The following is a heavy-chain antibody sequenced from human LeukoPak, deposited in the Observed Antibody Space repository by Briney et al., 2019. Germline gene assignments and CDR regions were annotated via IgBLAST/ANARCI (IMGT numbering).Heavy chain of an antibody. D-gene: IGHD6-6*01. J-gene: IGHJ4*02. CDR3: AKVPMYSSSSGPFDY. CDR1: GFTFSSYG. Sequence: PGGSLRLSCAASGFTFSSYGMHWVRQAPGKGLEWVAVISYDGSNKYYADSVKGRFTISRDNSKNTLYLQMNSLRAEDTAVYYCAKVPMYSSSSGPFDYWGQGTLVTVSS. CDR2: ISYDGSNK. V-gene: IGHV3-30*18.